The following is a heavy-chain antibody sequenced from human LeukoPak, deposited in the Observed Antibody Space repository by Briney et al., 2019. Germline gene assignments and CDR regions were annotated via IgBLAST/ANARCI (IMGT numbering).Heavy chain of an antibody. CDR1: GFTFGDYA. D-gene: IGHD3-10*01. CDR3: TREKRGSGSNFDY. V-gene: IGHV3-49*04. Sequence: GSLRLSCTASGFTFGDYAMSWVRQAPGKGLEWVGFIRSKAYGGTTEYAASVKGRFTISRDDSKSIAYLQMNSLKTEDTAVYYCTREKRGSGSNFDYWGQGTLVTVSS. J-gene: IGHJ4*02. CDR2: IRSKAYGGTT.